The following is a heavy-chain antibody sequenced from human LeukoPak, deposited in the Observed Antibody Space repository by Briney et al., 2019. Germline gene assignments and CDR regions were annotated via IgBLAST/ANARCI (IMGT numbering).Heavy chain of an antibody. CDR1: GGSISSGGYY. V-gene: IGHV4-31*03. J-gene: IGHJ4*02. Sequence: PSETLSLTCTVSGGSISSGGYYWSWIRQHPGKGLECIGYIYYSGSTYYNPSLKSRVTISVDTSKNQFSLKLSSVTAADTAVYYCARAGVSGGSCHFDYWGQGTLVTVSS. D-gene: IGHD2-15*01. CDR2: IYYSGST. CDR3: ARAGVSGGSCHFDY.